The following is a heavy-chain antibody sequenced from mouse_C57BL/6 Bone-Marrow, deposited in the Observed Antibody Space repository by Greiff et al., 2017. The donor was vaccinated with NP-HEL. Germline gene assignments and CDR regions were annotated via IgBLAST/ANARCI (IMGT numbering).Heavy chain of an antibody. V-gene: IGHV1-42*01. CDR2: INPSTGGT. CDR1: GYSFTGYY. CDR3: ARRGYEFAD. Sequence: EVQLQQSGPELVKPGASVKISCKASGYSFTGYYMNWVKQSPEKSLEWIGKINPSTGGTTYNQKFKAKATLTVDKASSTAYMQLKSLTSEDSAVYYCARRGYEFADWGQGTLVTVSA. D-gene: IGHD2-2*01. J-gene: IGHJ3*01.